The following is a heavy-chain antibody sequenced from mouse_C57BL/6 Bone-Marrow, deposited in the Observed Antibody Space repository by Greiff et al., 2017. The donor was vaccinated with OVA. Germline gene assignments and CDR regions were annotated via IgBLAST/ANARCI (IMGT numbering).Heavy chain of an antibody. CDR1: GFTFSSYA. Sequence: EVKLVESGGGLVKPGGSLKLSCAASGFTFSSYAMSWVRQTPGKRLEWVATISDGGSYTYYPDNVKGRFTISRDKAKNTLYLQMRQLKSEDTAMYYCAREWEDYGSGPWFAYWGQGTLVTVSA. CDR2: ISDGGSYT. J-gene: IGHJ3*01. CDR3: AREWEDYGSGPWFAY. D-gene: IGHD1-1*01. V-gene: IGHV5-4*01.